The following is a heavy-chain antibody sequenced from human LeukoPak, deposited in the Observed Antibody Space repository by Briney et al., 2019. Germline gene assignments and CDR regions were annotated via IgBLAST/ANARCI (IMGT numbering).Heavy chain of an antibody. CDR3: ARVAYSGTYRWDY. D-gene: IGHD1-26*01. CDR1: GFTFSSYS. CDR2: ISSSSSYI. Sequence: GGSLRLSCAASGFTFSSYSMNWVRQAPGKGLEWVSSISSSSSYIHYADSVKGRFTISRDNAKSSLYLQMNSLRAEDTAVYYCARVAYSGTYRWDYWGQGTLVTVSS. J-gene: IGHJ4*02. V-gene: IGHV3-21*01.